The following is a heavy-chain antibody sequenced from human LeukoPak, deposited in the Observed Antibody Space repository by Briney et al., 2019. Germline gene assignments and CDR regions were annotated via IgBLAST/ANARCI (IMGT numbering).Heavy chain of an antibody. J-gene: IGHJ4*02. D-gene: IGHD6-25*01. CDR2: IKQDGSEK. CDR3: ARSQRLADRYFDY. V-gene: IGHV3-7*03. CDR1: GFTFSSYW. Sequence: GGSLRLSCAASGFTFSSYWMSWVRQAPGKGLEWVANIKQDGSEKYYVDSVKGRFTISRDNAKNSLYLQMNSLRAEDTAVYYCARSQRLADRYFDYWGQGTLVTVSS.